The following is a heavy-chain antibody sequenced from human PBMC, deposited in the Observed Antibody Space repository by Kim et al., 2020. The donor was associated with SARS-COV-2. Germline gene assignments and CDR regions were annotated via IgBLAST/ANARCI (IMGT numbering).Heavy chain of an antibody. CDR1: GFIFSDHY. CDR2: TRNKANSHTT. V-gene: IGHV3-72*01. CDR3: ARSSGSFTYFDF. D-gene: IGHD1-26*01. Sequence: GGSLRLSCAASGFIFSDHYMDWVRQAPGKGLEWVGRTRNKANSHTTEYAASVKGRFSISRDDSKNSMYLQMNSLKTEDTAVYYCARSSGSFTYFDFWGQGTPVTVSP. J-gene: IGHJ4*02.